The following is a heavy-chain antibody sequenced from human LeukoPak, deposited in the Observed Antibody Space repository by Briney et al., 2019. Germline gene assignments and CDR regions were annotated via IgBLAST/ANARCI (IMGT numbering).Heavy chain of an antibody. Sequence: GGSLRLSCAASGFTFSSYGMHWVRQAPGKGLEWVAVISYDGSNKYYADSVKGRFTISRDNSKNTLYLQMNSLRAEDTAVYYCAKGGYSSGWTDFDYWSQGTLVTVSS. D-gene: IGHD6-19*01. CDR1: GFTFSSYG. CDR2: ISYDGSNK. V-gene: IGHV3-30*18. J-gene: IGHJ4*02. CDR3: AKGGYSSGWTDFDY.